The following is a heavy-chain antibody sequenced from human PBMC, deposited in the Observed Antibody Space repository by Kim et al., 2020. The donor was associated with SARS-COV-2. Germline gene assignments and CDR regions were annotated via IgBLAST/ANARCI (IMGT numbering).Heavy chain of an antibody. Sequence: NTRYSPWFQDRATITRDTSASTAYMELNSLRSEDTAVYYCARAGWVAGLDYWGQGTLVTVSS. V-gene: IGHV1-3*01. CDR3: ARAGWVAGLDY. J-gene: IGHJ4*02. CDR2: NT. D-gene: IGHD6-19*01.